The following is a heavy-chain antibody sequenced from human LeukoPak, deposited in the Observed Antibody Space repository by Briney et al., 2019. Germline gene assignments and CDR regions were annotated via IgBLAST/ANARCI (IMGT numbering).Heavy chain of an antibody. D-gene: IGHD1-26*01. Sequence: SETMSPTSAVYGGSFSGYYWSWKRQPPGKGLEWNGEINHSGSTNYNPSLKRRVTISVDTSKNQFSLKLSSVTAADTAVYYCARGVEGRFDYWGQGNLGNVSS. V-gene: IGHV4-34*01. CDR1: GGSFSGYY. CDR3: ARGVEGRFDY. J-gene: IGHJ4*02. CDR2: INHSGST.